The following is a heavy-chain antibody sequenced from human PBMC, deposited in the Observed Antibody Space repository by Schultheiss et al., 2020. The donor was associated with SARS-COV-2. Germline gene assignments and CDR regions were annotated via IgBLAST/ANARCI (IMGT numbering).Heavy chain of an antibody. CDR3: ARGSGRLDYYGMDV. CDR2: INPNSGGT. V-gene: IGHV1-2*04. J-gene: IGHJ6*02. CDR1: GYTFTGYY. Sequence: ASVKVSCKASGYTFTGYYMHWVRQAPGQGLEWMGWINPNSGGTNYAQKFQGWVTMTRDTSISTAYMELSRLRSDDTAVYYCARGSGRLDYYGMDVWGQGTTVTVSS. D-gene: IGHD3-9*01.